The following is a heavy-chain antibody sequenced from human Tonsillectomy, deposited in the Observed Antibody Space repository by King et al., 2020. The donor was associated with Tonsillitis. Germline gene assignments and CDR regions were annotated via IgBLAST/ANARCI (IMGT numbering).Heavy chain of an antibody. CDR3: ATSSNWAFDN. J-gene: IGHJ4*02. Sequence: VQLVESGGGLVQPGGSLRLSCAASGFTFSISWMTWVRQAPGRGLEWLANIGPDGGVTHYADSVRGRFAISSDNTRNSVFLQMNSLRVEETAVYYCATSSNWAFDNWGQGALVTVSS. V-gene: IGHV3-7*01. CDR1: GFTFSISW. CDR2: IGPDGGVT. D-gene: IGHD3-16*01.